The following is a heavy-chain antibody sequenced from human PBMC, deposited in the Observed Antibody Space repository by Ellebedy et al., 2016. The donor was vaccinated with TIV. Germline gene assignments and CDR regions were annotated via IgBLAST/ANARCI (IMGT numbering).Heavy chain of an antibody. J-gene: IGHJ2*01. CDR3: ARYSGGSYTYFDL. CDR1: GYSFTSYW. Sequence: GESLKISCKSSGYSFTSYWIGWVRQMPGKGLEWMGIIYPGYSHTTYSPSFQGQVTMSADKSISTASLQWRSLKASDTAMYYCARYSGGSYTYFDLWGRGTLVTVSS. CDR2: IYPGYSHT. D-gene: IGHD2-15*01. V-gene: IGHV5-51*01.